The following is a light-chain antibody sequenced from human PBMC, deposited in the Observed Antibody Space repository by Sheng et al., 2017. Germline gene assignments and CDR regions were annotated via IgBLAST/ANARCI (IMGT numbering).Light chain of an antibody. V-gene: IGKV1-5*03. CDR3: QQYSSYS. CDR2: KAS. Sequence: DIQMTQSPSTLSASVGDRVTITCRASQSISNWLAWYQQKPGKAPKLLIYKASSLESGVPSRFSGSGFGTEFTLTISSLQPDDFATYYCQQYSSYSFGGGTKVEI. J-gene: IGKJ4*01. CDR1: QSISNW.